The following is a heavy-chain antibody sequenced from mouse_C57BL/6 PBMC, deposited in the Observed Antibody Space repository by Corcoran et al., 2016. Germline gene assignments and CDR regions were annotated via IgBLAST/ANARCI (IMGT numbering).Heavy chain of an antibody. V-gene: IGHV9-3*01. D-gene: IGHD3-2*02. Sequence: QIQLVQSGPELKKPGETVKISCKAAGYTFTTYGMSWVKQAPGKGLKWMGWINTYSGVPTYADDFKGRFAFSLETSASTAYLQINNLKNEDAATYFCARRTAQVRGDYWGQGTSVTVSS. CDR1: GYTFTTYG. CDR2: INTYSGVP. CDR3: ARRTAQVRGDY. J-gene: IGHJ4*01.